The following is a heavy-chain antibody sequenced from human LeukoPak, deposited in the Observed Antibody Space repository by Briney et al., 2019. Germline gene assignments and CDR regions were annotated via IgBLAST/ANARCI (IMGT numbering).Heavy chain of an antibody. D-gene: IGHD3-3*01. CDR2: FDLEDGET. J-gene: IGHJ3*02. CDR3: ATSVASDGGYYTKDVFAI. V-gene: IGHV1-24*01. CDR1: GYTFTGYF. Sequence: ASVKASCKASGYTFTGYFIHWVRQAPGKGLEWMGGFDLEDGETIYAQKFQGRVTMTEDTSTDTAYMELSSLRSEDTAVYYCATSVASDGGYYTKDVFAIWGQGTMVTVSS.